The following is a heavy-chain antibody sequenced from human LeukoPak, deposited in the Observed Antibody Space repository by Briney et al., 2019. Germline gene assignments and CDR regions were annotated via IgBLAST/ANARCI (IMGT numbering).Heavy chain of an antibody. J-gene: IGHJ3*02. CDR2: ISYDGSNK. V-gene: IGHV3-30-3*01. Sequence: GGPLRLSCAASGFTFSSYAMHWVRQAPGKGLEWVAVISYDGSNKYYADSVKGRFTISRDNSKNTLYLQMNSLRAEDTAVYYCARATPEDAFDIWGQGTMVTVSS. CDR3: ARATPEDAFDI. CDR1: GFTFSSYA.